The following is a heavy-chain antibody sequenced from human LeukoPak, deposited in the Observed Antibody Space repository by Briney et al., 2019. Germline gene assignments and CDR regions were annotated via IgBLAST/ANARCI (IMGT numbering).Heavy chain of an antibody. J-gene: IGHJ3*02. D-gene: IGHD3-3*01. CDR1: DGSVTSHS. V-gene: IGHV4-59*02. CDR3: ARGSITVVPAFDI. CDR2: IYDSGSP. Sequence: SETLSLTCTVSDGSVTSHSWNWIRQPPGKGLEWIGDIYDSGSPNYNPSLKSRVTISVDSSKNQFSLKLTSVTAADTAVYYCARGSITVVPAFDIWGQGTMVTVSS.